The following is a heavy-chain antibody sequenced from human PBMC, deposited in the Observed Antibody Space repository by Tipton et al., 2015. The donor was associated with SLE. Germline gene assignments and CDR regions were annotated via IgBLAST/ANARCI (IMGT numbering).Heavy chain of an antibody. CDR3: GHYFYDATGNQSVDE. J-gene: IGHJ4*02. V-gene: IGHV4-61*02. CDR1: GGSISTNSHY. CDR2: VHPSGST. Sequence: LRLSCTVSGGSISTNSHYWSWIRQPAGKGLEWIGRVHPSGSTNYNPSLKSRVTISVDTSKNQFSLHLTSVTSADTAVYYCGHYFYDATGNQSVDEWGQGALVTVSS. D-gene: IGHD3-22*01.